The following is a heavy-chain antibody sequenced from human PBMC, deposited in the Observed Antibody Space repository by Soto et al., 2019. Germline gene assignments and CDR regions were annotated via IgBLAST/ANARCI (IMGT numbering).Heavy chain of an antibody. D-gene: IGHD3-22*01. CDR1: GFTFSSYA. J-gene: IGHJ3*02. V-gene: IGHV3-23*01. CDR3: AKDLTPDYYDSSGYFHDAFDI. Sequence: GGSLRLSCAASGFTFSSYAMSWVRQAPGKGLEWVSAISGSGGSTYYADSVKGRFTISRDNSKNTLYLQMNSLRAEDTAVYYCAKDLTPDYYDSSGYFHDAFDIWGQGTMVTVSS. CDR2: ISGSGGST.